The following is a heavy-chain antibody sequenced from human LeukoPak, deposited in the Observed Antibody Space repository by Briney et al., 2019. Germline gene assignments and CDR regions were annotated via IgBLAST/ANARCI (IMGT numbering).Heavy chain of an antibody. J-gene: IGHJ4*02. CDR3: ARQWGYSYGHFDC. Sequence: SETLSLTCTVSGGSISPYYWNWIRQPPGKGLEWIGSIYYSGSTYYNPSLKSRVTISVDTSKNQFSLKLSSVTAADTAVYYCARQWGYSYGHFDCWGQGTLVTVSS. CDR1: GGSISPYY. V-gene: IGHV4-39*01. D-gene: IGHD5-18*01. CDR2: IYYSGST.